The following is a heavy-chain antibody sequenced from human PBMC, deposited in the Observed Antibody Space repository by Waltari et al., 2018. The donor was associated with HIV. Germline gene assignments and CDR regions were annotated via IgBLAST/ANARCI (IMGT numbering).Heavy chain of an antibody. D-gene: IGHD3-22*01. Sequence: EVQLVESGGGLVQPGGSLRLSCAASGFTFSSYAMSWVRQAPGRGLEWVLTVSPGGDSTYLEVAVKGRFTISGDKSKNTLYRQMKSLRAEDTAVYYCAKDDCTGSSGYYPFDSWGQGTLVTVSS. V-gene: IGHV3-23*04. J-gene: IGHJ4*02. CDR3: AKDDCTGSSGYYPFDS. CDR2: VSPGGDST. CDR1: GFTFSSYA.